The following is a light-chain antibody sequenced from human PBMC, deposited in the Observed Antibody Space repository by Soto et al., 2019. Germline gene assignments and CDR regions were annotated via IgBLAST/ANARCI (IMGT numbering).Light chain of an antibody. Sequence: DIQLTQSPSFLSASVGDRVTITCRASQSLNRWLAWYQQKPGKAPKLLIYDASSLERGVPSRFSGSGSGTEFTLTISSLQPDDFATYYCQQYDGYSRTFGQGTKVDIK. V-gene: IGKV1-5*01. CDR2: DAS. CDR3: QQYDGYSRT. J-gene: IGKJ1*01. CDR1: QSLNRW.